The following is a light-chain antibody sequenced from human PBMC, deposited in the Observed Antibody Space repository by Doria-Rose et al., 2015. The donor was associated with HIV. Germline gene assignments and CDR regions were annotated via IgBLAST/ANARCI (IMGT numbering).Light chain of an antibody. Sequence: TQSPGTLSLSPGEGATLSCRASQSFSSTYLAWYQQKPGQAPSLLIYDGSTRATGIPDRFSASGSGTDFTLTINRLEPEDFALYYCNQYGTSWTFGQGTKVEI. V-gene: IGKV3-20*01. CDR3: NQYGTSWT. CDR2: DGS. CDR1: QSFSSTY. J-gene: IGKJ1*01.